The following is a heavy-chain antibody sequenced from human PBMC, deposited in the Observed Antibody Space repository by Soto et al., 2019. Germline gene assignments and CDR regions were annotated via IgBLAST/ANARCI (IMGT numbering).Heavy chain of an antibody. D-gene: IGHD3-16*02. J-gene: IGHJ4*02. CDR1: GDSVSSNSAA. Sequence: PSQTLSLTCAISGDSVSSNSAAWNWIRQSPSRGLEWLGRTYYRSKWSNEYAVSVKSRININPDTSKNQFSLQLNSVTPDDTAVYFWARKKWHTSVTYRFDYWGQGTLVTVSS. V-gene: IGHV6-1*01. CDR2: TYYRSKWSN. CDR3: ARKKWHTSVTYRFDY.